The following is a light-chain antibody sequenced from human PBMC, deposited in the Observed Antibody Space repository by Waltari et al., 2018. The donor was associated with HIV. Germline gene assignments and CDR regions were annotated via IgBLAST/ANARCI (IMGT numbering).Light chain of an antibody. J-gene: IGLJ1*01. CDR2: EVT. CDR3: CSCPRSGIRYV. V-gene: IGLV2-23*02. Sequence: QSALTQPASVSGSPGQSITISFTGTSSNVWSDDLVSWYQQHPGEAPKLIIYEVTKRPSGVSNRFSGSKSGNTASLTISGLQAEDEADYYCCSCPRSGIRYVFGTGTKVTVL. CDR1: SSNVWSDDL.